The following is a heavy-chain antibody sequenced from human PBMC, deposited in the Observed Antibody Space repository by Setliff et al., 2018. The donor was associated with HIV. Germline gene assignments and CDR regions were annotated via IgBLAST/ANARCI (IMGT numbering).Heavy chain of an antibody. CDR2: INHSGST. CDR1: GESFSGYY. J-gene: IGHJ6*03. CDR3: ARARSHYDSSGYYGYNFYYMDV. V-gene: IGHV4-34*01. Sequence: SETLSLTCAVYGESFSGYYWTWIRQSPGKGLEWIGEINHSGSTNYNPSLKSRVTISVDTSKNQFSQKLNSLTAADTAIYYCARARSHYDSSGYYGYNFYYMDVWGKGTTVTVSS. D-gene: IGHD3-22*01.